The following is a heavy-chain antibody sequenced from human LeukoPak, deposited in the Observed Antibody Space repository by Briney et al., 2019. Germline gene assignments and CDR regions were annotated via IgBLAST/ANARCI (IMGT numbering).Heavy chain of an antibody. CDR2: ISSSSSYI. Sequence: PGGSLRLSCAASGFTFSSYSMNWVRQAPGKGLEWVSSISSSSSYIYYADSVKGRFTISRDNAKNSLYLQMNSLRAGDTAVYYCARVGVGQRSSSWKTLDYWGQGTLVTVSS. V-gene: IGHV3-21*01. CDR3: ARVGVGQRSSSWKTLDY. CDR1: GFTFSSYS. D-gene: IGHD6-13*01. J-gene: IGHJ4*02.